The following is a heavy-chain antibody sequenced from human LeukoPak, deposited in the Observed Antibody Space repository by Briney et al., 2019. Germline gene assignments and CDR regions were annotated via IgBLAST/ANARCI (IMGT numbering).Heavy chain of an antibody. D-gene: IGHD6-13*01. CDR2: IWDDGSNQ. V-gene: IGHV3-33*01. CDR1: GFAFSRYG. Sequence: GGSLRLSCAASGFAFSRYGMHWVRQAPGKGLEWVAVIWDDGSNQKYAGSVKGRFTISRDNSKNTLYLQVNSLRAEDTAVYYCARGRGSSWYFDYWGQGTLVTVSS. CDR3: ARGRGSSWYFDY. J-gene: IGHJ4*02.